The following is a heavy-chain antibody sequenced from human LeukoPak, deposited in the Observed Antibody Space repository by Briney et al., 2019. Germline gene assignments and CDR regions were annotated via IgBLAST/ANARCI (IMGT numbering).Heavy chain of an antibody. D-gene: IGHD3-10*01. Sequence: SETLCLTCTVSGGSMSSYYWSWIRQPPGKGLEWIGHIYYSGSTNYNPSLKSRVTMSVDTSNRQLSLKLSSLTAADSAVYYCARRSTFENFFDYWGQGTPVTVSS. CDR1: GGSMSSYY. J-gene: IGHJ4*02. CDR2: IYYSGST. CDR3: ARRSTFENFFDY. V-gene: IGHV4-59*08.